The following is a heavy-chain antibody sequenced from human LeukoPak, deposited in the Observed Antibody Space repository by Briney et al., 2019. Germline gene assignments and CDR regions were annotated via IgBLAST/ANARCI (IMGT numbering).Heavy chain of an antibody. V-gene: IGHV1-2*02. CDR3: AREDSGSSGGGAFDI. J-gene: IGHJ3*02. Sequence: ASVKVSCKASGYTFTGYYMHWVRQAPGQGLEWMGWINPNSGGTNYAQKFQGRVTMTRDTSISTAYMELSRLRSDDTAVYYCAREDSGSSGGGAFDIWGQGTMVTVSS. CDR2: INPNSGGT. CDR1: GYTFTGYY. D-gene: IGHD6-6*01.